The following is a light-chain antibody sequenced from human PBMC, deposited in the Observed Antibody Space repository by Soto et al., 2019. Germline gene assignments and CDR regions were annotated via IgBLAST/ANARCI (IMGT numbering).Light chain of an antibody. J-gene: IGLJ1*01. CDR2: DVG. Sequence: QYALTQPASVSGSPGQSVTISCTGTSSDLGGYNFVSWYQHHPGKAPKLMIYDVGNRPSGVSVRFSGSKSGNTASLTISGLQAEDEADYYCSSYSSSSSVFGTGTKLTVL. V-gene: IGLV2-14*03. CDR3: SSYSSSSSV. CDR1: SSDLGGYNF.